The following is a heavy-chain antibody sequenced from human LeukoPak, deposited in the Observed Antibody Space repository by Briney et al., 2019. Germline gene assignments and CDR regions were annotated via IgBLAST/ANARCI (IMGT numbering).Heavy chain of an antibody. Sequence: PGGSLRLSCAASGFTFSSYGMHWARQAPGKGLEWVAFIRYDGSNKYYADSVKGRFTISRDNSKNTLYLQMNSLRAEDTAVYYCAKDGRYYYDSSGYQFDYWGQGTLVTVSS. J-gene: IGHJ4*02. CDR3: AKDGRYYYDSSGYQFDY. D-gene: IGHD3-22*01. CDR1: GFTFSSYG. CDR2: IRYDGSNK. V-gene: IGHV3-30*02.